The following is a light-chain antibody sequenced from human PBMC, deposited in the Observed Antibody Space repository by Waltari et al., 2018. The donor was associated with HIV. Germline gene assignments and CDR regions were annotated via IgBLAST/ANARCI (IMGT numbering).Light chain of an antibody. J-gene: IGLJ2*01. CDR1: ISNIGTNF. Sequence: QPVLTQPLSASETPGQRVTICSSGIISNIGTNFVYGYQQPPGTALTVLTYRNSQRPSGVPDRFSGSKSGTSASLAIGELRSEDEADYYWEAWDDRLGGPVFGGGTRLTVL. CDR3: EAWDDRLGGPV. CDR2: RNS. V-gene: IGLV1-47*01.